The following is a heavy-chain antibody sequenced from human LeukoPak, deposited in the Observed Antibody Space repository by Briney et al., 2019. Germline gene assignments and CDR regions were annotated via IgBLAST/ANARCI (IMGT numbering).Heavy chain of an antibody. CDR2: ISYDGPNK. V-gene: IGHV3-30*18. D-gene: IGHD1-26*01. CDR1: GFTFSSYG. CDR3: AKELEWELPGEAGDY. Sequence: PGGSLRLSCAASGFTFSSYGMHWVRQAPGKGLEWVAVISYDGPNKNYADSVKGRFTISRDNSKTTLHLQMNSLRAEDTAVYYCAKELEWELPGEAGDYWGQGTLVTVSS. J-gene: IGHJ4*02.